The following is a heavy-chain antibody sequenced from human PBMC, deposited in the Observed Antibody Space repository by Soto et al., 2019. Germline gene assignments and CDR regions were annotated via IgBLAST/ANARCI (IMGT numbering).Heavy chain of an antibody. D-gene: IGHD4-17*01. V-gene: IGHV4-4*02. CDR1: GGSISSSNW. CDR3: AALTGGDYLRDGFDY. Sequence: QVQLQESGPGLVKPSGTLSLTCAVSGGSISSSNWWSWVRQPPGKGLEWIGEIYHSGSTNYNPSLKRRVTISVAKSKNQFSLKLSSVTAADRAVYYCAALTGGDYLRDGFDYWGQGTLVTVSS. J-gene: IGHJ4*02. CDR2: IYHSGST.